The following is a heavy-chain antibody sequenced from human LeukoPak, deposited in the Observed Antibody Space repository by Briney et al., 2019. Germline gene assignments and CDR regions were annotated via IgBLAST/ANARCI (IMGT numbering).Heavy chain of an antibody. J-gene: IGHJ4*02. CDR1: GFTFSDYA. Sequence: PGGSLRLSSAPSGFTFSDYAIQWVRQAPGKGLEWVSGISWNSGSIGYADSVKGRFTISRDNAKNSLYLQMNSLRAEDTTLYYCSTLGIAVAGTDYWGQGTLVTVSS. D-gene: IGHD6-19*01. V-gene: IGHV3-9*01. CDR3: STLGIAVAGTDY. CDR2: ISWNSGSI.